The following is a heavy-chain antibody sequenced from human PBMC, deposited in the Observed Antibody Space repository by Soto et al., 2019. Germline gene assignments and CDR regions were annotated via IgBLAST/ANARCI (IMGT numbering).Heavy chain of an antibody. CDR1: GYSFTSYW. CDR3: ARCDSGSYGSFHAFDI. J-gene: IGHJ3*02. CDR2: IYPGDSDT. V-gene: IGHV5-51*01. Sequence: GESLKISCKGSGYSFTSYWIGWVRQMPGKGLEWMGIIYPGDSDTRYSPSFQGQVTISADKSISTASLQWSSLKASDTAMYYCARCDSGSYGSFHAFDIWGQGTMVTVSS. D-gene: IGHD1-26*01.